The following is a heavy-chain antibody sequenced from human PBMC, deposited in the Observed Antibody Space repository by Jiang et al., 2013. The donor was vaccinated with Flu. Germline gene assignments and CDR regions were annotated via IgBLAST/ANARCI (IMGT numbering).Heavy chain of an antibody. Sequence: PGLVKPSETLSLTCTVSAGSITSYYWSWIRQPPGKGLEWIGYIYYSGSTNYNPSLKSRVTISVDTSKNQFSLKLSSVTAADTAVYYCARLTQNNAFDIWGQGTMVTVSS. CDR3: ARLTQNNAFDI. V-gene: IGHV4-59*01. CDR2: IYYSGST. D-gene: IGHD2/OR15-2a*01. J-gene: IGHJ3*02. CDR1: AGSITSYY.